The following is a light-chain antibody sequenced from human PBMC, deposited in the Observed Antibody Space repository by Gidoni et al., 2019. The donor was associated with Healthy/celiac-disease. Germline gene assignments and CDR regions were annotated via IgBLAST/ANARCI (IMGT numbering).Light chain of an antibody. CDR3: QQSYSTPRT. Sequence: DLQITQSPSSLSASVGDRVTITCQASQSISSYLNWYQQKPGKAPKLLIYAASSLQSGVPSRFSGSGSGTDFTLTISSLQPEDFATYYCQQSYSTPRTFGQGTKVEIK. J-gene: IGKJ1*01. CDR1: QSISSY. V-gene: IGKV1-39*01. CDR2: AAS.